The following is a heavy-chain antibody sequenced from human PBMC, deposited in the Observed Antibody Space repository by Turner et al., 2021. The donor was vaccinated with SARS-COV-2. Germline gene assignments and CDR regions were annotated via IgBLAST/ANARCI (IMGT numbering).Heavy chain of an antibody. V-gene: IGHV4-39*01. Sequence: QLQLQESGPGLVKPSETLSLTCTFSGGSISSSSYYWGWIRQPPGKGLEWIGNIYDSGSADYNPSLKSRVTISVDPSKNQFSLKLTSVTAADTAVYYCARLMDTAMDYYGTDVWGQGTTVTVSS. J-gene: IGHJ6*02. CDR3: ARLMDTAMDYYGTDV. D-gene: IGHD5-18*01. CDR2: IYDSGSA. CDR1: GGSISSSSYY.